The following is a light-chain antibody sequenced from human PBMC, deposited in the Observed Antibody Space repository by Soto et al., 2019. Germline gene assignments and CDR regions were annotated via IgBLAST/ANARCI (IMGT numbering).Light chain of an antibody. J-gene: IGKJ1*01. CDR3: QQYGSSPT. Sequence: EIVLTQSPGTLSLSPGERATLSCRASQSVSSSYLAWYQQKVGQAPRLLIYSASSRATGIPDRFSGSGSGTDFTLTISRLEPEDFAVYYCQQYGSSPTFGQGTKVEIK. V-gene: IGKV3-20*01. CDR1: QSVSSSY. CDR2: SAS.